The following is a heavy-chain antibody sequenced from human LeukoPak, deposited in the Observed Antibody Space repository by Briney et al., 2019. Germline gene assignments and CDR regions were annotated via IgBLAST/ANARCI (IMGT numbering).Heavy chain of an antibody. CDR2: ISSDGGYI. CDR1: GFIFSTYS. Sequence: GGSLRLSCAESGFIFSTYSMHWVRQAPGKGLQWVSSISSDGGYIYYADSVKGRFTISRDNAKDSLYLQMNSLRAEDTAVYYCARGNAPLPFDYWGQGTLVTVSS. CDR3: ARGNAPLPFDY. D-gene: IGHD2-2*01. J-gene: IGHJ4*02. V-gene: IGHV3-21*01.